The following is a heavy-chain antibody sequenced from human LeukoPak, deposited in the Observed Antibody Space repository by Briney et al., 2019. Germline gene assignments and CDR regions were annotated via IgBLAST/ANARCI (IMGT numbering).Heavy chain of an antibody. Sequence: SETLSLTCTVSGGSISGYYWSWIRQPPGKRLEWIGYVYDTGATNYNPSLKSRFTISIDTSKNQFSLYLSSVTAADTAVYYCARLPLIATTRGGFDPWGQGTLVIVSS. V-gene: IGHV4-59*08. J-gene: IGHJ5*02. CDR2: VYDTGAT. D-gene: IGHD1/OR15-1a*01. CDR1: GGSISGYY. CDR3: ARLPLIATTRGGFDP.